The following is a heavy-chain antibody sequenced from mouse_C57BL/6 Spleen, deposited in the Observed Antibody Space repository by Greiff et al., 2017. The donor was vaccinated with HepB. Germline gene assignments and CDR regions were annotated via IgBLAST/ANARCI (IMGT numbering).Heavy chain of an antibody. V-gene: IGHV5-4*01. CDR1: GFTFSSYA. CDR2: ISDGGSYT. Sequence: EVTLVESGGGLVKPGGSLKLSCAASGFTFSSYAMSWVRQTPEKRLEWVATISDGGSYTYYPDNVKGRFTISRDNAKNNLYLQMSHLKSEDTAMYYCARDQNSLYFDYWGQGTTLTVSS. CDR3: ARDQNSLYFDY. J-gene: IGHJ2*01.